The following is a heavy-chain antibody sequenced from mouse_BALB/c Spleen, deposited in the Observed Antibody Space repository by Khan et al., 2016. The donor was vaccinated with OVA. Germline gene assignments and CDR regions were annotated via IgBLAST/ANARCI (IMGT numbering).Heavy chain of an antibody. V-gene: IGHV9-1*02. J-gene: IGHJ2*01. Sequence: QIQLVQSGPELKKPGETVKISCKASGYTFTKYGMNWVKQAPGKGLKWMGWINTYTGEPTYADDFTGRFAFSLATSASTAYLQINNLKNEDRATYFCERTKVNGYDERVFDYWGQGTTLTVAS. CDR2: INTYTGEP. CDR3: ERTKVNGYDERVFDY. CDR1: GYTFTKYG. D-gene: IGHD2-2*01.